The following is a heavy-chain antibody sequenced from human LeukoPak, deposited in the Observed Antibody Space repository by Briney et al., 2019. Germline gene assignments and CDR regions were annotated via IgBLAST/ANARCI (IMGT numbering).Heavy chain of an antibody. Sequence: GGSLRLSCAASGFTFSSYSMNWVRQAPGKGLEWVSYISSSSSTIYYADSVKGRFTISRDNAKNSLYLQMNSLRAEDTAVYYCARDSYGDHTGADNRFDPFGQGTLVT. J-gene: IGHJ5*02. V-gene: IGHV3-48*01. CDR3: ARDSYGDHTGADNRFDP. CDR2: ISSSSSTI. D-gene: IGHD4-17*01. CDR1: GFTFSSYS.